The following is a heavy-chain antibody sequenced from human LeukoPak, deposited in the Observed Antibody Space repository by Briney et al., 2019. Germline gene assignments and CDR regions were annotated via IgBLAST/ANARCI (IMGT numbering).Heavy chain of an antibody. J-gene: IGHJ4*02. V-gene: IGHV4-4*08. D-gene: IGHD6-6*01. Sequence: SETLSLTCTVSGGSISSYYWSWIRQPPGKGLEWIGYIYTSGSTNYNPSLKSRVTMSVDTSKNQFSLKLSSVTAADTAVYYCASETAARSFDYWGQGTLVTVSS. CDR1: GGSISSYY. CDR3: ASETAARSFDY. CDR2: IYTSGST.